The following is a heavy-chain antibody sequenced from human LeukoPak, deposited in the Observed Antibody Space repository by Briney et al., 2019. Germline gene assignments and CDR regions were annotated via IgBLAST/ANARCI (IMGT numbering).Heavy chain of an antibody. CDR1: GGSISSSSYY. V-gene: IGHV4-39*07. J-gene: IGHJ3*02. CDR2: IYYSGST. CDR3: ARGEMATIEDAFDI. Sequence: SETLSLTCTVSGGSISSSSYYWGWIRQPPGKGLEWIGSIYYSGSTYYNPSLKSRVTISVDTSKNQFSLKLSPVTAADTAVYYCARGEMATIEDAFDIWGQGTMVTISS. D-gene: IGHD5-24*01.